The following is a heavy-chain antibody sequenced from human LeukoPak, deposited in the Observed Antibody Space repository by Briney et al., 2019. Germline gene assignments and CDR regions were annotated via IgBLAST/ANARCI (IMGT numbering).Heavy chain of an antibody. V-gene: IGHV1-2*02. D-gene: IGHD3-22*01. CDR1: GYTFTGYY. Sequence: ASAKVSCKASGYTFTGYYMHWVRQAPGQGLEWMGWINPNSGGTNYAQKFQGRVTMTRDTSISTAYMELSRLRSDDTAVCYCARDDYYDSSGYFGYWGQGTLVTVSS. CDR3: ARDDYYDSSGYFGY. CDR2: INPNSGGT. J-gene: IGHJ4*02.